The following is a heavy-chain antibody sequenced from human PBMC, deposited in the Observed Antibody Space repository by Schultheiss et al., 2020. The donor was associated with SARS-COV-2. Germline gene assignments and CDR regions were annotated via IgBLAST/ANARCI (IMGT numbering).Heavy chain of an antibody. J-gene: IGHJ5*02. CDR2: ISSNGGST. CDR1: GFTFSSYA. D-gene: IGHD6-19*01. CDR3: ATVFYSSGWHRCFDP. V-gene: IGHV3-64*04. Sequence: GGSLRLSCAASGFTFSSYAMHWVRQAPGKGLEYVSAISSNGGSTYYADSVKGRFTISRDNSKSTLYLQMNSLRVEDTGVYYCATVFYSSGWHRCFDPWGQGTLVTVSS.